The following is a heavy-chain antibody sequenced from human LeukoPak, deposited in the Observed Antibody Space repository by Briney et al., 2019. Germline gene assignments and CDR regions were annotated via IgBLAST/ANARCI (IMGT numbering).Heavy chain of an antibody. D-gene: IGHD4-23*01. V-gene: IGHV1-69*05. J-gene: IGHJ3*02. CDR2: IIPIFGTA. CDR1: GGTFSSYA. Sequence: SVKVSCKASGGTFSSYAISWVRQAPGQGLEWMGGIIPIFGTANYAQKFQGRVTITTDESTSTAYMELSSLRSEDTAVYYCARSYGGNSDAFDIWGQGTMVTVSS. CDR3: ARSYGGNSDAFDI.